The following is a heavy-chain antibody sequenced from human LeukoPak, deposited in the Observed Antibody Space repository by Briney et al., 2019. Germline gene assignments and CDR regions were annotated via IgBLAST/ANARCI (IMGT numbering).Heavy chain of an antibody. CDR3: ARAILYGRTVTTAIYFDY. CDR2: IYHSGST. V-gene: IGHV4-30-2*01. CDR1: GGSISSGGYS. D-gene: IGHD4-17*01. J-gene: IGHJ4*02. Sequence: SETLSLTCAVSGGSISSGGYSWSWIRQPPGKGLEWIGYIYHSGSTYYNPSLKSRVTISVDRSKNQFSLKLSSVTAADTAVYYCARAILYGRTVTTAIYFDYWGQGTLVTVSS.